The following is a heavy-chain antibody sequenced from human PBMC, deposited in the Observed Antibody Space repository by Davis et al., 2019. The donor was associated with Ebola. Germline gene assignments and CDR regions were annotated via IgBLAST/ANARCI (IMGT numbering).Heavy chain of an antibody. D-gene: IGHD3-3*01. V-gene: IGHV3-30*04. CDR1: GFTFRNYA. CDR3: ARAVFHEVLDY. CDR2: VSHSERER. Sequence: PGGSLRLSCAASGFTFRNYAMHWVRQAPGKGLEWVAVVSHSERERFYADSVKGRFTISRDNSENTLYLQMSSLTVDDTAVYYCARAVFHEVLDYWGQGTPVTVSP. J-gene: IGHJ4*02.